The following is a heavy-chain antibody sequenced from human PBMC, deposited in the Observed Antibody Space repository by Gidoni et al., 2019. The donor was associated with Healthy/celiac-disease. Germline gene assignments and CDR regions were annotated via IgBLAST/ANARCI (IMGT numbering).Heavy chain of an antibody. CDR3: ARVWGGDFDAFDI. CDR1: GFTFSSYS. D-gene: IGHD2-21*02. V-gene: IGHV3-21*01. CDR2: ISSSSSYI. Sequence: AASGFTFSSYSMNWVRQAPGKGLEWVSSISSSSSYIYYADSVKGRFTISRDNAKNSLYLQMNSLRAEDTAVYYCARVWGGDFDAFDIWGQGTMVTVSS. J-gene: IGHJ3*02.